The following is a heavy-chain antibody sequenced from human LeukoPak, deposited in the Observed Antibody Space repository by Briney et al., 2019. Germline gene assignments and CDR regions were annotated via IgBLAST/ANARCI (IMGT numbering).Heavy chain of an antibody. CDR3: ARDKYEVVSWLLLREYY. Sequence: PGGSLRLSCAASGFTFSDYYMSWVRQAPGKGLEWVGRIKSKTDGGTTDYAARVKGRFTISRDNAKNSLYLQMNSLRAEDTAVYYCARDKYEVVSWLLLREYYWGQGTLVTVSS. V-gene: IGHV3-15*01. CDR2: IKSKTDGGTT. CDR1: GFTFSDYY. D-gene: IGHD3-22*01. J-gene: IGHJ4*02.